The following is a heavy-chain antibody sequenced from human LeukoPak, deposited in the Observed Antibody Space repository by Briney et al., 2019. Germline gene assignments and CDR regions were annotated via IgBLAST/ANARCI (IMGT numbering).Heavy chain of an antibody. CDR2: ISAYNGNT. CDR3: ARGGQLLTSDFDY. CDR1: GYTFIRYG. D-gene: IGHD4-23*01. J-gene: IGHJ4*02. V-gene: IGHV1-18*01. Sequence: ASVKVSCKAVGYTFIRYGISWVRQAPGQGLEWMGWISAYNGNTKNVQKFQGRVTMTTDTSTSIAYMELRSLRSDDTAVYYCARGGQLLTSDFDYWGQGTLVTVSS.